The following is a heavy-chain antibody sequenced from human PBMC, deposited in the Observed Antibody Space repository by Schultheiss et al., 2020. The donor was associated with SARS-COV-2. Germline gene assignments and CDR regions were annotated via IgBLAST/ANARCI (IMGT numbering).Heavy chain of an antibody. V-gene: IGHV4-4*07. CDR2: IYTSGST. D-gene: IGHD6-13*01. CDR3: ARGGRIAAAGYYYYGMDV. CDR1: GGSISSYY. Sequence: SETLSLTCTVSGGSISSYYWSWIRQPAGKGLEWIGRIYTSGSTNYNPSLKNRVTMSVDTSKNQFSLKLSSVTAADTAVYYCARGGRIAAAGYYYYGMDVWGQGTTVTVSS. J-gene: IGHJ6*02.